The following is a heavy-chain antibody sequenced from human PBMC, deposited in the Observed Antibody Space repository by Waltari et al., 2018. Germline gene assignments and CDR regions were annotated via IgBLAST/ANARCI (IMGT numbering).Heavy chain of an antibody. CDR1: GYTFNSHD. Sequence: QVQLVQSGAEAKKRGASVKVSCKASGYTFNSHDINRLRQATGQGLEWMGWWNPNSGNTGYAQKCTGRVTITRNNTTSTAHMEMSSPRSDDPAVYYCARGHSSGWYAACYWGQGTLVTVSS. V-gene: IGHV1-8*03. CDR3: ARGHSSGWYAACY. CDR2: WNPNSGNT. J-gene: IGHJ4*02. D-gene: IGHD6-19*01.